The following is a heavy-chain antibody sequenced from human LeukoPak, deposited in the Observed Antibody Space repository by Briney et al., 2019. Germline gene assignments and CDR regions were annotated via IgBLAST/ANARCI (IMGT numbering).Heavy chain of an antibody. CDR2: ISWDGGST. Sequence: QTGGSLRLSCAASGFTFDDYTMPWVRQAPGKGLEWVSLISWDGGSTYYADSVKGRFTISRDNSKNSLYLQMNSLRTEDTALYYCARDNYTDYYYGMDVWGQGTTVTVSS. CDR1: GFTFDDYT. D-gene: IGHD4-11*01. J-gene: IGHJ6*02. CDR3: ARDNYTDYYYGMDV. V-gene: IGHV3-43*01.